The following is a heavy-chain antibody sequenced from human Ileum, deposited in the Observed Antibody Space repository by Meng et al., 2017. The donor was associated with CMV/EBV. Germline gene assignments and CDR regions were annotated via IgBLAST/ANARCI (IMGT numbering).Heavy chain of an antibody. CDR2: INPNSGVT. Sequence: TFAIYYIQWVRQAPGQGLEWMGWINPNSGVTNYAQKFQGRVTMTRDTSISTAYMELSRLRSDDTAVYYCARDQSVAAADYYYYGMDVWGQGTTVTVSS. J-gene: IGHJ6*02. D-gene: IGHD6-13*01. CDR1: TFAIYY. V-gene: IGHV1-2*02. CDR3: ARDQSVAAADYYYYGMDV.